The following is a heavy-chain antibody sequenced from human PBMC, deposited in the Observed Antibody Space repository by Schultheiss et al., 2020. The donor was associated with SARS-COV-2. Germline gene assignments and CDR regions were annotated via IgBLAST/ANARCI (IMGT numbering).Heavy chain of an antibody. CDR2: IKSKTDGGTT. V-gene: IGHV3-15*01. J-gene: IGHJ4*02. D-gene: IGHD3-3*01. Sequence: GGSLRLSCAASGFTFSNAWMSWVRQAPGKGLEWVGRIKSKTDGGTTDYAAPVKGRFTISRDDSKNTLYLQMNSLKTEDTAVYYCARGGGWGDFWSGYYTAYWGQGTLVTVSS. CDR1: GFTFSNAW. CDR3: ARGGGWGDFWSGYYTAY.